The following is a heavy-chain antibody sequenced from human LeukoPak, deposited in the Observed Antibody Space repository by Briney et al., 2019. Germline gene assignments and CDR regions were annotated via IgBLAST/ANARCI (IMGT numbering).Heavy chain of an antibody. J-gene: IGHJ4*02. D-gene: IGHD5-18*01. CDR3: ARDLVQYSYGYPRDY. CDR2: INHSGST. V-gene: IGHV4-34*01. Sequence: SETLSLTCAGYGGSFSGYYWTLIRQPPGKGLEWIGEINHSGSTNYNPSLKSRVTISADTSKNQFSLKLSSVTAADTAVYYCARDLVQYSYGYPRDYWGQGTLVTVSS. CDR1: GGSFSGYY.